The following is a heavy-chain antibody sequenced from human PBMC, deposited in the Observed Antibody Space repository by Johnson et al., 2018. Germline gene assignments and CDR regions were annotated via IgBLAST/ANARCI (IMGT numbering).Heavy chain of an antibody. Sequence: QVQLVQSGAEVKKPGASVKVSCKASGYTFISYYIHWVRQAPGQGLEWMGIINPSGGSATYAQKFQGRVTMTRDTSTTTVYMEVSSLRSEDTAVYYCVRGYSSSSGIDYWGQGTLVTVSS. CDR2: INPSGGSA. CDR3: VRGYSSSSGIDY. D-gene: IGHD6-6*01. V-gene: IGHV1-46*01. J-gene: IGHJ4*02. CDR1: GYTFISYY.